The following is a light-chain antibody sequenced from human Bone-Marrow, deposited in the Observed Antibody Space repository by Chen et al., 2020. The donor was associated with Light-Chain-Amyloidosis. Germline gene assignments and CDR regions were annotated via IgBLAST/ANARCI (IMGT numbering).Light chain of an antibody. CDR3: QSFDGTLRGAVV. CDR2: DNN. Sequence: QSVLAQPPAVSGAPGQTVTISCTGRSSNIGAGYNVHWYQQPPGTVPKLLIYDNNNRPSGVPDRFSGSQSGTSASLSITGLQAHDEADYYCQSFDGTLRGAVVFGGGTTLTVL. CDR1: SSNIGAGYN. V-gene: IGLV1-40*01. J-gene: IGLJ2*01.